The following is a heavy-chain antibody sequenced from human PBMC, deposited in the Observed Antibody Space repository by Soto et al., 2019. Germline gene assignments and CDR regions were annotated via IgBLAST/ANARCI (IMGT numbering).Heavy chain of an antibody. V-gene: IGHV4-59*01. Sequence: PSETLSLTCTVSGDSIRNYYWNWIRQTPGKGLEWIGYIYYSGSTSYNPSLASRVSIFIDTSKTYFSLNLNSVTAADSGVYFCARGSSDRILPVEVWGRGTTVTVSS. CDR3: ARGSSDRILPVEV. D-gene: IGHD6-25*01. CDR1: GDSIRNYY. CDR2: IYYSGST. J-gene: IGHJ6*02.